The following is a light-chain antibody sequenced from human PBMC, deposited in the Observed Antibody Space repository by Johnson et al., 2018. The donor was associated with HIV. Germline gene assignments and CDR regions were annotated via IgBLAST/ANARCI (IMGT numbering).Light chain of an antibody. CDR2: END. CDR1: GSNIGSHY. CDR3: VTWDNSLSIGYF. Sequence: QFVLTQPPSVSAAPGPRVTISCSGRGSNIGSHYVSWYQQLPGTAPKLLIFENDKRPSGIPDRFSGSKSGTSATLRITSLQAGDEADYYCVTWDNSLSIGYFFGTGTKVTVL. V-gene: IGLV1-51*02. J-gene: IGLJ1*01.